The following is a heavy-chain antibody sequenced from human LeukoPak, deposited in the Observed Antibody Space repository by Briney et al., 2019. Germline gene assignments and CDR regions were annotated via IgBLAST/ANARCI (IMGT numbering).Heavy chain of an antibody. CDR3: ASQWYYFDY. Sequence: SETLSLTCTVSGGSISSSSYYWGWIRQPPGKGLEWIGSIYYSGSTYYNPSLKSRVTISVDTSRNQFSLKLSSVTAADTAVYYCASQWYYFDYWGQGTLVTVSS. D-gene: IGHD2-15*01. CDR1: GGSISSSSYY. V-gene: IGHV4-39*01. J-gene: IGHJ4*02. CDR2: IYYSGST.